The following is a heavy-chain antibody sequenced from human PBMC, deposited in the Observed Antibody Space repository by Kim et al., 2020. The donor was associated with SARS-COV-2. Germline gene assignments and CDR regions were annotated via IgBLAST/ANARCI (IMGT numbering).Heavy chain of an antibody. J-gene: IGHJ5*02. CDR3: ARARKVLRFLEWLYEFDP. Sequence: ASVKVSCKASGYTFTSYGISWVRQAPGQGLEWMGWISAYNGNTNYAQKLQGRVTMTTDTSTSTAYMELRSLRSDDTAVYYCARARKVLRFLEWLYEFDPWGQGTLVTVSS. CDR2: ISAYNGNT. D-gene: IGHD3-3*01. CDR1: GYTFTSYG. V-gene: IGHV1-18*04.